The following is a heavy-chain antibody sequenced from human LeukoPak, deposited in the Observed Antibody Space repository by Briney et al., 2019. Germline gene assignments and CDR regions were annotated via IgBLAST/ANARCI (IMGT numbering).Heavy chain of an antibody. J-gene: IGHJ4*02. V-gene: IGHV3-7*03. CDR2: IKQDGSKK. CDR1: GFTFSSYW. D-gene: IGHD2-15*01. CDR3: AKQLGYCSDGSCYFPY. Sequence: GSLRLSCAASGFTFSSYWMTWVRQAPGKGLEWVANIKQDGSKKNYVDSVKGRFTISRDNAKNSLYLQMNSLRAEDTAVYYCAKQLGYCSDGSCYFPYWGQGTLVTVSS.